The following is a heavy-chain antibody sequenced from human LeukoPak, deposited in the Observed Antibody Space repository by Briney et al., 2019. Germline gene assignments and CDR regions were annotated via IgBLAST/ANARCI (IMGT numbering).Heavy chain of an antibody. V-gene: IGHV1-8*01. CDR2: MNPNSGNT. CDR1: GYTFTSYD. D-gene: IGHD3-22*01. J-gene: IGHJ4*02. Sequence: ASVKVSCKASGYTFTSYDINWVRQATGQGLEWMGWMNPNSGNTGYAQKFQGRVTMTRNTSISTAYMELSSLRSEDTAVYYCERAVGDYYDGSGYWRVYYFDYWGRGTLLTVSS. CDR3: ERAVGDYYDGSGYWRVYYFDY.